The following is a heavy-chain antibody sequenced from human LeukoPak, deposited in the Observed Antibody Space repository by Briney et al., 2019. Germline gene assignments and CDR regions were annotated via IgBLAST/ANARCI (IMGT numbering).Heavy chain of an antibody. CDR1: GGSISSYY. Sequence: SETLSLTCTVSGGSISSYYWSWIRQPPGKGLEWIGYIYYSGSTNYNPSLKSRVTISVDTSKNHFSLKLSSVTAADTAVYYCARGGGLRYNRGWYWYFDYWGQGTLVTVSS. V-gene: IGHV4-59*01. CDR2: IYYSGST. D-gene: IGHD6-19*01. J-gene: IGHJ4*02. CDR3: ARGGGLRYNRGWYWYFDY.